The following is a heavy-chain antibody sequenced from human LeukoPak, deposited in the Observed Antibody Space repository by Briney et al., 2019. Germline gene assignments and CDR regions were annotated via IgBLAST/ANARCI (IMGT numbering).Heavy chain of an antibody. CDR3: AKDRSPKLTGYSSGCRPLDY. CDR2: ISYDGSNE. Sequence: GGSLRLSRAASGFTFSSYGMHWVRQAPGEGLEWVAVISYDGSNEYYTDSVKGRFTISRDNSKKTLFLQMNSLRAEDTALYYCAKDRSPKLTGYSSGCRPLDYWGQGALVTVSS. CDR1: GFTFSSYG. V-gene: IGHV3-30*18. J-gene: IGHJ4*02. D-gene: IGHD6-19*01.